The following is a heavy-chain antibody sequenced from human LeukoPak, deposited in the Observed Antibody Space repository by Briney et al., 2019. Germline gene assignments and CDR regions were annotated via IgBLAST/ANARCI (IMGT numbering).Heavy chain of an antibody. V-gene: IGHV3-23*01. CDR3: ARAKDAFDI. CDR1: GFTFSSYS. J-gene: IGHJ3*02. Sequence: PGGSLRLSCAASGFTFSSYSMSWVRQAPGKGLEWVSAISGSGGSTYYADSVKGRFTISRDNSKNTLYLQMNSLRAEDTAVYYGARAKDAFDIWGQGTMVTVSS. CDR2: ISGSGGST.